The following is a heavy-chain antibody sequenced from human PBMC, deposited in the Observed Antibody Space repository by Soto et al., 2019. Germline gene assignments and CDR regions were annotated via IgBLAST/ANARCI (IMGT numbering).Heavy chain of an antibody. CDR1: GGSISSGDYY. CDR2: IYYSGST. CDR3: ARAGGYCISTSCLNWFDP. D-gene: IGHD2-2*01. Sequence: SETLSLTCTVSGGSISSGDYYWSWIRQPPGKGLEWIGYIYYSGSTYYNPSLKSRVTISVDTSKNQFSLKLSSVTAADTAVYYCARAGGYCISTSCLNWFDPWGQGTLVTVSS. V-gene: IGHV4-30-4*01. J-gene: IGHJ5*02.